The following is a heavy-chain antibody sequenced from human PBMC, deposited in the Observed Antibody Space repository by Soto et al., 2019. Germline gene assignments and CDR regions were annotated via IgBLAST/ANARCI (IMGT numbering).Heavy chain of an antibody. V-gene: IGHV1-18*01. CDR2: ISAYNGNT. Sequence: ASVKVSCKASGYTFTSYGISWVRQAPGQGLEWMGWISAYNGNTNYAQKLQGRVTMTTDTSTSTAYMELRSLRSDDTAVYYCARDVDTAMVNWFDPWGQGTLVTVSS. D-gene: IGHD5-18*01. CDR3: ARDVDTAMVNWFDP. J-gene: IGHJ5*02. CDR1: GYTFTSYG.